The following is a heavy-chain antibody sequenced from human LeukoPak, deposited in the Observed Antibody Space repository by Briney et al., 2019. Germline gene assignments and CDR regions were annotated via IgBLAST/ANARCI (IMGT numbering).Heavy chain of an antibody. J-gene: IGHJ6*03. CDR2: ISGSGGST. V-gene: IGHV3-23*01. CDR3: AKRRGLELLYYYYMDV. CDR1: GFTFSSYA. D-gene: IGHD1-7*01. Sequence: GGTLRLSCAASGFTFSSYAMTWVRQAPGKGLEWVSAISGSGGSTYYADSVKGRFTISRDNSKNTLFLQMNSLRAEDTAVYYCAKRRGLELLYYYYMDVWGKGTTVTVSS.